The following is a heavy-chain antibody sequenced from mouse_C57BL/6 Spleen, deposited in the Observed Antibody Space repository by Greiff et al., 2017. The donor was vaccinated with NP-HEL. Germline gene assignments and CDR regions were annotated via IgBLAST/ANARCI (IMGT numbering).Heavy chain of an antibody. D-gene: IGHD2-5*01. J-gene: IGHJ2*01. V-gene: IGHV7-3*01. CDR2: IRNKANGYTT. CDR1: GFTFTDYY. CDR3: ARSPLFYSNYDFDY. Sequence: EVMLVESGGGLVQPGGSLSLSCAASGFTFTDYYMSWVRQPPGKALEWLGFIRNKANGYTTEYSASVKGRFTISRDNSQSILYLQMNALRAEDSATYYCARSPLFYSNYDFDYWGQGTTLTVSS.